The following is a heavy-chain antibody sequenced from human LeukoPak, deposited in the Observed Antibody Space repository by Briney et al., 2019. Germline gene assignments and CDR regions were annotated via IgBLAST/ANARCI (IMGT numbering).Heavy chain of an antibody. D-gene: IGHD2-2*01. J-gene: IGHJ3*02. CDR1: GGTFSSYA. V-gene: IGHV1-69*04. Sequence: GASVKVSCKASGGTFSSYAISWVRQAPGQGLEWMGRIIPILGIANYAQKFQGRVTITADKSTSTAYMELSSLRSEDTAVYYCARPYCSSTSCYSQRNAFDIWGQGTMVTVSS. CDR3: ARPYCSSTSCYSQRNAFDI. CDR2: IIPILGIA.